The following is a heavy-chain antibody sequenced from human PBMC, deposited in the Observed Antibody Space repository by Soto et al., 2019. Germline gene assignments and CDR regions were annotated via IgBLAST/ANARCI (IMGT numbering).Heavy chain of an antibody. Sequence: ASVKVSCKASGYTFTSYYMHWGRQAPGQGLEWMGISNPSGGSTSYAQKFQGRVTMTRDTSTSTVYMELSSRRSEDTAVYYCARARNQDYYGMDVWGQGXTVTVYS. D-gene: IGHD4-4*01. CDR2: SNPSGGST. CDR3: ARARNQDYYGMDV. J-gene: IGHJ6*02. V-gene: IGHV1-46*01. CDR1: GYTFTSYY.